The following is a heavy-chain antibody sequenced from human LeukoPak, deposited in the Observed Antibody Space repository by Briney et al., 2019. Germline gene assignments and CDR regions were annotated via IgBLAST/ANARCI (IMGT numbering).Heavy chain of an antibody. CDR1: GFTFSDYY. D-gene: IGHD6-19*01. Sequence: GGSLRLSCAASGFTFSDYYMSWIRQAPGKGLEWVSYISSSGSTIYYADSVKGRFTISRDNAKNSLYLQMNSLRAEDTAVYYCARDQGSGWYRTPNFDYWGQGTLVTVSP. J-gene: IGHJ4*02. CDR2: ISSSGSTI. CDR3: ARDQGSGWYRTPNFDY. V-gene: IGHV3-11*04.